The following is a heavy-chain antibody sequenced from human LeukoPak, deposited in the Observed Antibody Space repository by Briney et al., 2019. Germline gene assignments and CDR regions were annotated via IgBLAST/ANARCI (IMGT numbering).Heavy chain of an antibody. J-gene: IGHJ4*02. D-gene: IGHD3-22*01. Sequence: SETLSLTCTVSGGSISSGSYYWSWIRQPAGKGLEWIGRIYTSGSTNYNPSLESRITISVDTSKNQFSLKLSSVTAAGTAVYYCARAPRGYDSSGYQFDYWGQGTLVTVSS. CDR1: GGSISSGSYY. CDR2: IYTSGST. CDR3: ARAPRGYDSSGYQFDY. V-gene: IGHV4-61*02.